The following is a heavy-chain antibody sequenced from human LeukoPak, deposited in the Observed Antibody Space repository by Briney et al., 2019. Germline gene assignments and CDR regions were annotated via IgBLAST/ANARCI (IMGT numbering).Heavy chain of an antibody. V-gene: IGHV3-11*05. Sequence: GGSLRLSCAASGFTFSDYYMSWIRQAPGKGLEWVSYISSSSYYTNYADSVKGRFTISRDNAKNSLYVQVNSLGTEDTAAYYCAKGSYYDSSGSFYFDYWGQGTLVTVSS. CDR1: GFTFSDYY. D-gene: IGHD3-22*01. J-gene: IGHJ4*02. CDR3: AKGSYYDSSGSFYFDY. CDR2: ISSSSYYT.